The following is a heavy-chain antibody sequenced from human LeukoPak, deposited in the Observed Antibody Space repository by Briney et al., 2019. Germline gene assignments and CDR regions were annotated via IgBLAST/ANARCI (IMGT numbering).Heavy chain of an antibody. J-gene: IGHJ5*02. CDR1: GFTFSNYA. D-gene: IGHD4-11*01. Sequence: GGSLRLSCAASGFTFSNYAMRWVRQAPGKGLEWVSAISGSGGSTYYADSVKGRFTISRDNSKNTLYLQMSSLRAEDTAAYYCAKVAYSNYGGDWFDPWGQGTLVTVSS. CDR2: ISGSGGST. V-gene: IGHV3-23*01. CDR3: AKVAYSNYGGDWFDP.